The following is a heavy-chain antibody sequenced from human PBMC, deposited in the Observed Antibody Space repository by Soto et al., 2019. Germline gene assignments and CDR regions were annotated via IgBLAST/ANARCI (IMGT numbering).Heavy chain of an antibody. Sequence: QVQLVQSGAEVKKPGSSVKVSCKSSGDSFKTYSLSWVRQAPGQGLEWMGGVVPILGNPMYAQKFQDRVTITADESTSTVFMDLTGPISDDGAVYYCARLWGRAERDSWGQGTRVTVSS. CDR1: GDSFKTYS. V-gene: IGHV1-69*12. D-gene: IGHD3-10*01. J-gene: IGHJ5*01. CDR3: ARLWGRAERDS. CDR2: VVPILGNP.